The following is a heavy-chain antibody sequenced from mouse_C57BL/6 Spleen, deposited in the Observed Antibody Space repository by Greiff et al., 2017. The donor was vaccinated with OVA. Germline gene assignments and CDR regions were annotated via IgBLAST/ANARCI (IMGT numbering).Heavy chain of an antibody. J-gene: IGHJ2*01. V-gene: IGHV5-16*01. CDR1: GFTFSDYY. CDR3: ARGGANFGGDFDY. CDR2: INYDGSST. Sequence: EVKLVESEGGLVQPGSSMKLSCTASGFTFSDYYMAWVRQVPEKGLEWVANINYDGSSTYYLDSLKSRFIISRDNAKNILYLQMSSLKSEDTATEYCARGGANFGGDFDYWGQGTTRTVSS.